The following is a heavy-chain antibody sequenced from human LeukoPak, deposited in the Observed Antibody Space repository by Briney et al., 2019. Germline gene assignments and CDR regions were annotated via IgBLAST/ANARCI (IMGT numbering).Heavy chain of an antibody. J-gene: IGHJ5*02. Sequence: SVKVSCKASGGTFSSYTISWVRQVPGQGLEWMGRIIPILGIANYAQKFQGRVTITADKSTSTAYMELSSLRSEDTAVYYCAREGRREYQLLSNPSFDPWGQGTLVTVSS. D-gene: IGHD2-2*01. CDR1: GGTFSSYT. V-gene: IGHV1-69*04. CDR3: AREGRREYQLLSNPSFDP. CDR2: IIPILGIA.